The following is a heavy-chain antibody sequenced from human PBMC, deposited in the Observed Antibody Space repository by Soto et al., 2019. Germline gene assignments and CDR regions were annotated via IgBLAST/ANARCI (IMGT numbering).Heavy chain of an antibody. V-gene: IGHV4-59*01. Sequence: SETLSLTCNVSGGSIYTYYWNWIRQSPGKGLEWIGYISDGGSTNYNPSLKSRVTISVDTSKNQFSLELSSVTAADTAVYYCAREGFHDFWSGYRNWFDPWGQGTLVTVSS. CDR3: AREGFHDFWSGYRNWFDP. CDR1: GGSIYTYY. D-gene: IGHD3-3*01. J-gene: IGHJ5*02. CDR2: ISDGGST.